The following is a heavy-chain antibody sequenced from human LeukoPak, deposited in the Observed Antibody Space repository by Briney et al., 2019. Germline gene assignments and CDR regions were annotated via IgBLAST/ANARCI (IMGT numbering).Heavy chain of an antibody. CDR1: GFIFSSYA. D-gene: IGHD6-19*01. J-gene: IGHJ5*02. V-gene: IGHV3-23*01. CDR2: ISGSGGST. Sequence: GGSLRLSCAASGFIFSSYAMSWVRQAPGKGLEWVSAISGSGGSTYYADSVKGRFTISRDNSKNTLYLQMNSLRAEDTAVYYCARGVDFSSGWYEFDPWGQGTLVTVSS. CDR3: ARGVDFSSGWYEFDP.